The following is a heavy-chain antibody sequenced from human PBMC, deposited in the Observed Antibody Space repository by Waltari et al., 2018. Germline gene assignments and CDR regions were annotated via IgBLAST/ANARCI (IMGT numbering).Heavy chain of an antibody. Sequence: QVQLQESGPGLVKPSETLSLTCAVSGYSISSGYYGGWIRQPPGKGLEWIGSIYHSGSTYYNPSLKSRVTISVDTSKNQFSLKLSSVTAADTAVYYCARRRSHGSGSYSFDYWGQGTLVTVSS. D-gene: IGHD3-10*01. CDR2: IYHSGST. CDR3: ARRRSHGSGSYSFDY. J-gene: IGHJ4*02. CDR1: GYSISSGYY. V-gene: IGHV4-38-2*01.